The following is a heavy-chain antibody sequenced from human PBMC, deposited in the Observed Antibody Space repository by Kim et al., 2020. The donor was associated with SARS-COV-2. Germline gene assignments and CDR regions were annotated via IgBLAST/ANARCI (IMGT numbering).Heavy chain of an antibody. J-gene: IGHJ4*02. Sequence: LKSRVTISVDTAKNQFALKLSSVTAADTAVYYCARAAETGLDYGDFVDYWGQGTLVTVSS. D-gene: IGHD4-17*01. V-gene: IGHV4-31*02. CDR3: ARAAETGLDYGDFVDY.